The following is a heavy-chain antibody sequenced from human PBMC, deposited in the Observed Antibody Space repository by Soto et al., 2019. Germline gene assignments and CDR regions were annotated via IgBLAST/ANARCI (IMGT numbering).Heavy chain of an antibody. CDR2: ISSRGSII. CDR3: ARDTWIQLWGILDY. Sequence: GGSLRLSCVASGFTFSNYEMNWVRQAPGRGLECVSYISSRGSIIYYADSVKGRFTISRDNAKNSLYLQMNSLRAEDTAVYYCARDTWIQLWGILDYWGQGTLVTVSS. D-gene: IGHD5-18*01. V-gene: IGHV3-48*03. CDR1: GFTFSNYE. J-gene: IGHJ4*02.